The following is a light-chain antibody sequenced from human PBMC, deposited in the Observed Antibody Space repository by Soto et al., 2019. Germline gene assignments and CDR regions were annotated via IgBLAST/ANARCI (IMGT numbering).Light chain of an antibody. CDR1: SSDVGGYNY. Sequence: QSALTQPASVSGSPRQSITISCTGTSSDVGGYNYVSWYQQHPGKAPKLMIYEVSNRPSGVSNRFSGSKSGNTASLTISGLQAEDEADYYCSSYTSSSTPWVFGGETKLTVL. CDR2: EVS. V-gene: IGLV2-14*01. CDR3: SSYTSSSTPWV. J-gene: IGLJ3*02.